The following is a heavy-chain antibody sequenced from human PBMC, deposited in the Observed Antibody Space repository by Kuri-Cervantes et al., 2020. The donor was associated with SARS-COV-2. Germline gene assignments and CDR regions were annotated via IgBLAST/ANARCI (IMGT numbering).Heavy chain of an antibody. CDR1: GFTFSSYD. V-gene: IGHV3-48*01. Sequence: GGSLRLSCAASGFTFSSYDMNWVRQAPGKGLEWVSYIRSSSSIIYYADSVKGRFTVSRDNVKNSLYLQMNSLRAEDTAVYFCARVGPRTDAYNHCYYGMDVWGQGTTVTVSS. CDR2: IRSSSSII. J-gene: IGHJ6*02. D-gene: IGHD5-24*01. CDR3: ARVGPRTDAYNHCYYGMDV.